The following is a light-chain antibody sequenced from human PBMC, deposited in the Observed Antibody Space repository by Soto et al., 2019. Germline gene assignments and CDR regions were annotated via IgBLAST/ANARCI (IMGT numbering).Light chain of an antibody. J-gene: IGKJ1*01. CDR3: MQALQAPRT. V-gene: IGKV2-28*01. CDR1: QSLLHSNGYNY. CDR2: LGS. Sequence: DIVMTQSPLSLPVTPGEPASISCRSSQSLLHSNGYNYLDWYLQKSGQSRQLLIYLGSNRASGVPDRFSGSGSCTDFSLNSSRGEAEDVGVYYWMQALQAPRTFGQWTKLEIK.